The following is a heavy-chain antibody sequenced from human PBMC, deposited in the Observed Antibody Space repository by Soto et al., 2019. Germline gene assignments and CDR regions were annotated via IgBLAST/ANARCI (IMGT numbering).Heavy chain of an antibody. CDR1: GFTIDDYA. D-gene: IGHD3-10*01. CDR3: AKGYGSGSSSAPDY. V-gene: IGHV3-9*01. CDR2: ISWNGGGT. J-gene: IGHJ4*02. Sequence: EVQLVESGGGLVQPGRSLRLSCAASGFTIDDYAMHWVRQAPGKGLEWVSGISWNGGGTGYADSVKGRFTVSRDNAKNSLYMQMNSLNPEDTALYYCAKGYGSGSSSAPDYWGQGTLVTVSS.